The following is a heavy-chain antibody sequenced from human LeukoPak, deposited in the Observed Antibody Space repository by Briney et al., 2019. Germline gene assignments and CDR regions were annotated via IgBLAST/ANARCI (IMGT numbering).Heavy chain of an antibody. CDR1: GFTFSSYA. D-gene: IGHD3-10*01. CDR3: AIGLVEGSGSYYY. V-gene: IGHV3-23*01. J-gene: IGHJ4*02. CDR2: ISGSGGST. Sequence: GGSLRLSCAASGFTFSSYAMSWVRQAPGKGLEWVSAISGSGGSTYYADSVEGGFTISRDNSKNTLYLQKNSMRAEDTDVKYCAIGLVEGSGSYYYWGQGTLVTVSS.